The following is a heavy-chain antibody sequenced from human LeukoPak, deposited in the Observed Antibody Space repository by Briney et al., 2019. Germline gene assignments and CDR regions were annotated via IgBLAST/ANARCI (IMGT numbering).Heavy chain of an antibody. V-gene: IGHV3-48*03. CDR3: VKEDPGPVFDY. CDR2: ISSSGSTI. CDR1: GFTFSSYE. Sequence: GGSLRLSCAASGFTFSSYEMNWVRQAPGKGLEWVSYISSSGSTIYYADSVKGRFTISRDNAKNSLYLQMNSLRAEDTAVYFCVKEDPGPVFDYWGQGALVTVSS. J-gene: IGHJ4*02.